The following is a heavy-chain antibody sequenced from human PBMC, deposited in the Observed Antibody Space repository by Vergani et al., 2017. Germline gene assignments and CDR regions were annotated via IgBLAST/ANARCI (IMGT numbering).Heavy chain of an antibody. CDR3: TREGCSSTSCYPYYYYGMDV. V-gene: IGHV3-49*04. CDR2: IRSKAYGGTT. D-gene: IGHD2-2*01. J-gene: IGHJ6*02. Sequence: EVQLVESGGGLVQPGGSLRLSCAASGFTFSSHEMNWVRQAPGKGLEWVGFIRSKAYGGTTEYAASVKGRFTISRDDSKSIAYLQMNSLKTEDTAVYYCTREGCSSTSCYPYYYYGMDVWGQGTTVTVSS. CDR1: GFTFSSHE.